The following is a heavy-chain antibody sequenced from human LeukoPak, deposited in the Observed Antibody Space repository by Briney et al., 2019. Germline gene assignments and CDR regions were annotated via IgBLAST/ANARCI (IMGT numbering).Heavy chain of an antibody. Sequence: GASMKVSCKTSGYNFTDYYIHWVRQAPGQGLEWMGWVNPNGGGTHFAKKFQGRLTMTRHTSISTTYLELNSLRSDDTAMYYCARGGGSGSRWQIDYWGQGTLVPVSS. CDR1: GYNFTDYY. J-gene: IGHJ4*02. CDR2: VNPNGGGT. CDR3: ARGGGSGSRWQIDY. V-gene: IGHV1-2*02. D-gene: IGHD1-26*01.